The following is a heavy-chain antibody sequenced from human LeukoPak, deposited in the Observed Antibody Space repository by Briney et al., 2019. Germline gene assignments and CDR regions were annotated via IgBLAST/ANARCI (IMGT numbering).Heavy chain of an antibody. CDR3: ARERRYYYGSGRYSWFDP. Sequence: SETLSLTCTVSGGSISSGGYYWSWIRQPPGKGLEWIGYIYHSGSTYYNPSLKSRVTISVDTSKNQFSLKLSSVTAADTAVYYCARERRYYYGSGRYSWFDPWGQGTLVTVSS. V-gene: IGHV4-61*08. J-gene: IGHJ5*02. CDR2: IYHSGST. CDR1: GGSISSGGYY. D-gene: IGHD3-10*01.